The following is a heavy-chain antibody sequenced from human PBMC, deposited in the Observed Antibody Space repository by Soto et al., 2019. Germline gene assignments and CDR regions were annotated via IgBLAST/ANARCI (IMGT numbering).Heavy chain of an antibody. J-gene: IGHJ5*02. V-gene: IGHV3-15*01. CDR1: GFTFSNAW. Sequence: EVQLVESGGGLVKPGGSLRLSCAASGFTFSNAWMSWVRQAPGKGLEWVGRIKSKTDGGTTHYAAPVKGRFTISRDDSKNTLYLQMNNLKTEDTAVYYCITLSGYHVDTWGQGTLVTVSS. CDR3: ITLSGYHVDT. D-gene: IGHD6-13*01. CDR2: IKSKTDGGTT.